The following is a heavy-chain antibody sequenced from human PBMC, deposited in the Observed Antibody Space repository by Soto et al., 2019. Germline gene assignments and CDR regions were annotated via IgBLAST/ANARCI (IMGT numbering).Heavy chain of an antibody. J-gene: IGHJ4*02. Sequence: EVQLVESGGALVQPGKSLTLSCAASGFTFDDYGMHWVRQAPGKGLEWVSGISWNSGTTDYADSVKGRFTISRDNARNSLFLQIISLRPEDTALYYCAKSMLWFGEFDLWGRGTLVTVSS. CDR3: AKSMLWFGEFDL. CDR1: GFTFDDYG. D-gene: IGHD3-10*01. CDR2: ISWNSGTT. V-gene: IGHV3-9*01.